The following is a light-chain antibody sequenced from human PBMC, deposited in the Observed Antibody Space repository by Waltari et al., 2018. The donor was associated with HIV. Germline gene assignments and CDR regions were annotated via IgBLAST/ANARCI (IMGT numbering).Light chain of an antibody. V-gene: IGLV2-14*03. Sequence: QSALTQPASVSGSPGQSITISRTGPSTDVGGYNFFPWYQQHPGKAPSVLIYDVTTRPSGVSDRFSGSRSGDTASLTISGLQPEDEADYYCESYTSTSVWVFGGGTRLTVL. J-gene: IGLJ3*02. CDR3: ESYTSTSVWV. CDR2: DVT. CDR1: STDVGGYNF.